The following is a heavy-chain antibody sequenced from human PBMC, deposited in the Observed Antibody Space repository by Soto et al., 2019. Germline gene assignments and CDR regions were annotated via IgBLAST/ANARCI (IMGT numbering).Heavy chain of an antibody. J-gene: IGHJ4*02. Sequence: GGSLRPSSAAPGFTFSCYIGNWVRQAPGKGLEWVSSISSSSSYIYYADSVKGRFTISRDNAKNSLYLQMNSLRAEDTAVYYCAREPLYLSSSYFWGQGTLVTVSS. CDR2: ISSSSSYI. CDR1: GFTFSCYI. D-gene: IGHD2-2*01. CDR3: AREPLYLSSSYF. V-gene: IGHV3-21*01.